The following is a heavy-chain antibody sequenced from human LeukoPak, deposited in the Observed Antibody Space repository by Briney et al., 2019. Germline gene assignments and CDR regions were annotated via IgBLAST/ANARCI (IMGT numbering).Heavy chain of an antibody. D-gene: IGHD6-13*01. CDR1: GFTFDYYA. J-gene: IGHJ6*03. Sequence: PWGSLSLSCAASGFTFDYYAMHWVRQAPGKGLEWGSGISWNSGSIGYADSVKGRFTISRDNAKNSLYLQMNSLRAEDMALYYCAKGAGTEDYLDVWGKGTMVTVSS. CDR3: AKGAGTEDYLDV. V-gene: IGHV3-9*03. CDR2: ISWNSGSI.